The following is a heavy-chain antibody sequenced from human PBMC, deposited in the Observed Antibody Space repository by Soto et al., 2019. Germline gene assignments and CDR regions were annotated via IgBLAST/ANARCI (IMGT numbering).Heavy chain of an antibody. CDR2: IYWDDDK. D-gene: IGHD1-7*01. V-gene: IGHV2-5*02. CDR3: AHRLTLNSDWNYGRFDY. Sequence: QITLKESGPTLVKPTQTLTLTCTFSGFSLRTSGVGVGWIRQPPGKALEGLALIYWDDDKRYSPSLRSRLTITKDTSKNQVVLTMTNMDPVDTATYYCAHRLTLNSDWNYGRFDYWGQGTLVTVSS. J-gene: IGHJ4*02. CDR1: GFSLRTSGVG.